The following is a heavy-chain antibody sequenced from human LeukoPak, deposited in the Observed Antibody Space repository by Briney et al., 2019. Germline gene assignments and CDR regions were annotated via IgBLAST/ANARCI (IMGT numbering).Heavy chain of an antibody. Sequence: PGGSLRLSCAASGFTFSSYEMNWVRQAPGKWLEWVSYISSSGSTIYYADSVKGRFTISRDNAKNSLYLQMNSLRAEDTAVYYCARHSGYYKSDDYWGQGTLVTVSS. D-gene: IGHD3-22*01. CDR3: ARHSGYYKSDDY. J-gene: IGHJ4*02. CDR1: GFTFSSYE. CDR2: ISSSGSTI. V-gene: IGHV3-48*03.